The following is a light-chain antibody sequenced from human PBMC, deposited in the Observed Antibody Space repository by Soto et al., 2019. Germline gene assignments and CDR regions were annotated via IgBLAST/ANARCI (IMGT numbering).Light chain of an antibody. Sequence: QSVLTQPPSASGSPGQSVTISCTGSSSDFGAYDSVSWYQQHPGKAHKLLIYEVAKRPSGVPDRFSGSKSGNTASLTVSGLQAEDEADYYCSSYAGSNKLVFGTGTKVTVL. J-gene: IGLJ1*01. CDR3: SSYAGSNKLV. CDR2: EVA. CDR1: SSDFGAYDS. V-gene: IGLV2-8*01.